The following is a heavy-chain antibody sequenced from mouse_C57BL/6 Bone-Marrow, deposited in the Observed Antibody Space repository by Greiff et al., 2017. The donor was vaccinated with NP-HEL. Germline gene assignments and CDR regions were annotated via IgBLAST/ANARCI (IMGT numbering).Heavy chain of an antibody. V-gene: IGHV1-36*01. J-gene: IGHJ3*01. CDR1: GFTFTDYY. CDR2: VYPYNGGT. Sequence: EVQLQESGPVLVKPGPSVKISCKASGFTFTDYYMHWVKQSHGKSLEWIGLVYPYNGGTSYNQKFKGKAPLTVDTYSRTAYMALNSLTTEDSAVYYFARGNYGSSYGFAYWGQGTLVTVSA. D-gene: IGHD1-1*01. CDR3: ARGNYGSSYGFAY.